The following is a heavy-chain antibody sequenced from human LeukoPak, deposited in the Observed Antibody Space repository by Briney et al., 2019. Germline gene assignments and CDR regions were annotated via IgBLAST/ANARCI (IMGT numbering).Heavy chain of an antibody. J-gene: IGHJ4*02. CDR3: ARLRRDSSSWTYYFDY. V-gene: IGHV4-59*08. D-gene: IGHD6-13*01. Sequence: SETLSLTCTVSGGSISSYYWSWIRQPPGKGLEWIGYIYYSGSTNYNPSLKSRVTISVDTSKNQFSLKLSSVTAADTAVYHCARLRRDSSSWTYYFDYWGQGTLVTVSS. CDR2: IYYSGST. CDR1: GGSISSYY.